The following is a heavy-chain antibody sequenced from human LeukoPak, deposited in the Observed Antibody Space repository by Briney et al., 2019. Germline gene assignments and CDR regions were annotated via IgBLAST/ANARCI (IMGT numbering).Heavy chain of an antibody. Sequence: SGTLSLTCTVSGVSISSYYWSWIRQPPGKGLEWIGYIFYSGNTIYNSSLKSRVTISVDTSKNQFSLRLRSVTAADTAVYYCARLAAISGSDYPDDWGQGTLVTVSS. D-gene: IGHD1-26*01. J-gene: IGHJ4*02. CDR3: ARLAAISGSDYPDD. V-gene: IGHV4-59*08. CDR2: IFYSGNT. CDR1: GVSISSYY.